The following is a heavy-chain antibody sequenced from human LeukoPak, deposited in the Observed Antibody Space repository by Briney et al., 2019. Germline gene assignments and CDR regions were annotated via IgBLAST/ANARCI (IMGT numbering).Heavy chain of an antibody. CDR3: ARHAAFADYQSHLTHFDY. V-gene: IGHV4-39*01. J-gene: IGHJ4*02. CDR1: GASISSSSYY. Sequence: PSETLSLTCTVSGASISSSSYYWGWIRQPPGKGPEWIGSIHYSGSTNYNPSLKSRVTISVDTSKNQFSLRLSSVTAADTALYYCARHAAFADYQSHLTHFDYWGQGTLVTVSS. CDR2: IHYSGST. D-gene: IGHD4/OR15-4a*01.